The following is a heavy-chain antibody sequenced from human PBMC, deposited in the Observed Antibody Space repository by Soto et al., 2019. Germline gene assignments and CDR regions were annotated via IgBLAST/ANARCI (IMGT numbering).Heavy chain of an antibody. Sequence: PSETLSLTCTVSGGSISDGYYWSWIRQHPGKGLEWIGSIPDSGSTSYNPSLKSRLTISVDTSNKQFSLRLTSVTAADTAVYYCARCPIDHNWFDPWGQGTLVTVSS. CDR2: IPDSGST. V-gene: IGHV4-31*03. CDR3: ARCPIDHNWFDP. D-gene: IGHD3-9*01. J-gene: IGHJ5*02. CDR1: GGSISDGYY.